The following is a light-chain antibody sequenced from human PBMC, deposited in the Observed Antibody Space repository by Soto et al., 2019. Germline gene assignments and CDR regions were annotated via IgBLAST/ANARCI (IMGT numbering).Light chain of an antibody. CDR2: AAS. J-gene: IGKJ4*01. CDR1: QGISSY. V-gene: IGKV1-9*01. Sequence: IQLTQSPSSLSASVGDRVTITCRASQGISSYLAWYQQKPGKAPKLLIYAASTLQSRVPSRFSGSGSRTDFTLTISSLQPEDFATYYCQQLNSYPLTFGGGTKVDIK. CDR3: QQLNSYPLT.